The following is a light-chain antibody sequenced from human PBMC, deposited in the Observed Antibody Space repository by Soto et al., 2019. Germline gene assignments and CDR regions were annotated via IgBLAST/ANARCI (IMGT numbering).Light chain of an antibody. Sequence: AIRMTQSPSSLSASTGDRVTITCRASQGISSYLAWYQQKPGKAPKLLIYAASTLQSGVPSRFSGSGSGTDFTLTISSLQPEDFATYYCQQSYSGWTFGQGTKVDIK. V-gene: IGKV1-8*01. CDR2: AAS. J-gene: IGKJ1*01. CDR1: QGISSY. CDR3: QQSYSGWT.